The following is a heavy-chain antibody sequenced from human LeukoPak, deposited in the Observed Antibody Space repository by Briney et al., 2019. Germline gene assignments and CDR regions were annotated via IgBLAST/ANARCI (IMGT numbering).Heavy chain of an antibody. Sequence: PSETLSLTCAVYGGSFSGYYWGWIRQPPGKGLEWIGSIYHSGSTYYNPSLKSRVTISVDTSKNQFSLKLSSVTAADTAVYYCARDRGYYGSGSYYNVYNWFDPWGQGTLVTVSS. CDR1: GGSFSGYY. CDR2: IYHSGST. CDR3: ARDRGYYGSGSYYNVYNWFDP. D-gene: IGHD3-10*01. V-gene: IGHV4-38-2*02. J-gene: IGHJ5*02.